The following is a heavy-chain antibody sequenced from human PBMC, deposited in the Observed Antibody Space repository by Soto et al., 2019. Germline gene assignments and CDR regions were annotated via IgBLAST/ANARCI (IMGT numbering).Heavy chain of an antibody. CDR2: IFHDGTA. J-gene: IGHJ4*02. CDR1: GVSISSGNW. V-gene: IGHV4-4*02. Sequence: SETLSLTCAVSGVSISSGNWWTWVRQSPQRGLEYIGEIFHDGTANYYPSFERRVAISVDTSKNQFSLKLTSVTAADTAIYFCARLVYDTRLNYMYFDFWGQGTMVTVYS. CDR3: ARLVYDTRLNYMYFDF. D-gene: IGHD3-10*01.